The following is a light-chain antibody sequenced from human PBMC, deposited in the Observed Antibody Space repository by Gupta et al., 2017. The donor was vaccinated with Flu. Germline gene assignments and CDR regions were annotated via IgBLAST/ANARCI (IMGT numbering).Light chain of an antibody. Sequence: ALTQSPATLSLSPGERAVLSCRASQSVSPSLAWYQQKPGQAPRLLMYDASRRAAGIPARFSGSGYGTDFTLTISTREPEDFAVYYCQQRSDLPMYTFGQGTKMEIK. CDR1: QSVSPS. J-gene: IGKJ2*01. V-gene: IGKV3-11*01. CDR2: DAS. CDR3: QQRSDLPMYT.